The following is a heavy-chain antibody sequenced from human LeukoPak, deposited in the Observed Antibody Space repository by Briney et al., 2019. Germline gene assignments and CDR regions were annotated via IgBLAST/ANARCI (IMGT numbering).Heavy chain of an antibody. D-gene: IGHD3-22*01. CDR3: ARDPDYYDSSGSDY. V-gene: IGHV3-21*06. CDR2: ISTTSTYI. Sequence: GGSLRLSCAASGFAFSNYNMKWVRQAPGKGLEWVSFISTTSTYIYYADSVKGRFTVSRDNSKNLLYLQMDSLRAEDTAVYYCARDPDYYDSSGSDYWGQGTLVTVSS. J-gene: IGHJ4*02. CDR1: GFAFSNYN.